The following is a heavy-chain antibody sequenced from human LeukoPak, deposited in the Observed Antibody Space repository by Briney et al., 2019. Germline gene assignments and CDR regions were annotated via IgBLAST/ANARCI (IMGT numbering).Heavy chain of an antibody. CDR2: INSDGSST. CDR1: GFTFSSYW. Sequence: GRSLRLSCAASGFTFSSYWMHWVRQAPGKGLVWVSRINSDGSSTSYADSVKGRFTISRDNAKNTLYLQMNSLRAEDTAVYYCARDRVDTAPSIWYYYYYYGMDVWGKGTTVTVSS. V-gene: IGHV3-74*01. J-gene: IGHJ6*04. D-gene: IGHD5-18*01. CDR3: ARDRVDTAPSIWYYYYYYGMDV.